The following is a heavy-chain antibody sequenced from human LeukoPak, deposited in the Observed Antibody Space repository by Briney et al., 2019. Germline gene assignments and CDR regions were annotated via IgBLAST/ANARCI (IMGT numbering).Heavy chain of an antibody. J-gene: IGHJ3*02. CDR2: MNPNSGNT. D-gene: IGHD6-13*01. V-gene: IGHV1-8*01. CDR1: GYTFTSYD. CDR3: ARVSSSWYQGAFDI. Sequence: GASVKVSCKASGYTFTSYDINWVRQATGQGLEWMGWMNPNSGNTGYAQKFQGRVTMTRNTSISTAYMELSSLRSEDTAVYYCARVSSSWYQGAFDIWGQGTMVTVSS.